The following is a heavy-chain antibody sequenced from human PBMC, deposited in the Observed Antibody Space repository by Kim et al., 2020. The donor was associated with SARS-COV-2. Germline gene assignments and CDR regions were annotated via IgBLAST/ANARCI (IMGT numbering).Heavy chain of an antibody. CDR2: IYSGGSPT. CDR3: AQGGVRVGDLPLS. J-gene: IGHJ4*02. V-gene: IGHV3-23*03. CDR1: GFTFSTYA. D-gene: IGHD3-16*02. Sequence: GGSLRLSCAASGFTFSTYAMSWVRQGPGKGLEWVSVIYSGGSPTFYGDSVKGRFTVSRDDSKNTLYLQMNSLRAEDTAVYYCAQGGVRVGDLPLSWGQGTLVTVSS.